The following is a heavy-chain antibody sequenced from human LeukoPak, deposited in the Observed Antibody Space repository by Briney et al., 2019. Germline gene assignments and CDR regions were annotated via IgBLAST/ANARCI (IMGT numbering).Heavy chain of an antibody. CDR3: ASGYSYGYFGY. CDR1: GLTFSSYW. V-gene: IGHV3-74*01. D-gene: IGHD5-18*01. CDR2: IDRDGSST. J-gene: IGHJ4*02. Sequence: AGGSLRLSCAASGLTFSSYWMHWVRQAPGKGLVWVSRIDRDGSSTSYAYCVNGRFPVPRQKPSNILYLQVNSLRAEDTAVYDCASGYSYGYFGYWGRGTLVTVSS.